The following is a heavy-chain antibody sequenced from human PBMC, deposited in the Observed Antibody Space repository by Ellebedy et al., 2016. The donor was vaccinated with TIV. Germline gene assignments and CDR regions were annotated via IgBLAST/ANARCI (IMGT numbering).Heavy chain of an antibody. D-gene: IGHD5-18*01. CDR1: GYTFTGYY. Sequence: AASVKVSCKASGYTFTGYYMHWVRQAPGQGLEWMGWINPNSGGTNYAQKFQGRVTMTRDTSISTAYMELSRLRSDDTAVYYCARADTAMGVRDYYGMDVWGQGTTVTVSS. CDR3: ARADTAMGVRDYYGMDV. CDR2: INPNSGGT. J-gene: IGHJ6*02. V-gene: IGHV1-2*02.